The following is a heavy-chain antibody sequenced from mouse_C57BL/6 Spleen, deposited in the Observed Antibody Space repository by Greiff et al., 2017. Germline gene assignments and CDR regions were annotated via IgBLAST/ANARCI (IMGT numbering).Heavy chain of an antibody. V-gene: IGHV1-39*01. D-gene: IGHD2-2*01. CDR2: INPNNGTT. CDR3: ARGGYDGASGFAY. Sequence: EVKLMESGPELVKPGASVKISCKASGYSFTDYNMNWVKQSNGKSLEWIGVINPNNGTTSYNQKFKGKATLTVDKSSSTAYMQLNSLPSEDSAVYYWARGGYDGASGFAYWGQGTLVTVSA. J-gene: IGHJ3*01. CDR1: GYSFTDYN.